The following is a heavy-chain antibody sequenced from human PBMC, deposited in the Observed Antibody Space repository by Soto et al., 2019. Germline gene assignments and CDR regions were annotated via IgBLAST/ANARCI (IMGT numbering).Heavy chain of an antibody. J-gene: IGHJ3*02. V-gene: IGHV1-2*04. CDR3: ARVRIDNWWDAFDI. CDR1: GYTFTGYY. CDR2: INPNSGGT. Sequence: GASVKASCKASGYTFTGYYMRWVRQSPGQGLEWMGWINPNSGGTNYAQKFQGWVTMTRDTSISTAYMELSRLRSDDTAVYYCARVRIDNWWDAFDIWGQGTMVTVSS. D-gene: IGHD1-1*01.